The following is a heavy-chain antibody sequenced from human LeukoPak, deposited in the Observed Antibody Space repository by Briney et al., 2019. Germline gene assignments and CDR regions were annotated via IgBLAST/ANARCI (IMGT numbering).Heavy chain of an antibody. CDR3: CMVRGVPYGPDYYYYGMDV. Sequence: PSGTLSLTCAVSGGSISSSNWWSWVRQPPGKGLEWIGEIYHSGSINYNPSLKSRVTISIDKPKNQFSLKLSSVTAADTAMYYCCMVRGVPYGPDYYYYGMDVWGQGTTVTVSS. J-gene: IGHJ6*02. CDR2: IYHSGSI. CDR1: GGSISSSNW. D-gene: IGHD3-10*01. V-gene: IGHV4-4*02.